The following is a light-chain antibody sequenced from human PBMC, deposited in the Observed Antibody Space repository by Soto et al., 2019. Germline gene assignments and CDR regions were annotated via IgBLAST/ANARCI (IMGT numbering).Light chain of an antibody. CDR2: AAS. J-gene: IGKJ4*01. CDR3: QQYIGFTT. Sequence: DIQLTQSPSSLSASVGDRVTITCRASQDIANYLGWFQHKAGKAPKSLIYAASTVESGVPSRFSGSGSGTDFTLTISSLQSEDFATYYCQQYIGFTTFGGGTKVEI. V-gene: IGKV1-16*01. CDR1: QDIANY.